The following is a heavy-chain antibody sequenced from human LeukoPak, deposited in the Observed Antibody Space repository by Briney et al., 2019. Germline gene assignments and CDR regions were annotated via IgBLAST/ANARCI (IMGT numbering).Heavy chain of an antibody. V-gene: IGHV4-61*02. D-gene: IGHD3-10*01. J-gene: IGHJ5*02. CDR3: ARDWFGELKGENWFNP. CDR1: GYSISSGSYY. Sequence: SETLSLTCTVSGYSISSGSYYWSWIRQPAGKGLEWIGRIYTSGSTNYNPSLKSRVTISVDTSKNQFSLKLSSVTAADTAVYYCARDWFGELKGENWFNPWGQGTLVTVSS. CDR2: IYTSGST.